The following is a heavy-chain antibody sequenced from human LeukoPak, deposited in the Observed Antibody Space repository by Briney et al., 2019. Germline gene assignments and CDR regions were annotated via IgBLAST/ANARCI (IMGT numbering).Heavy chain of an antibody. J-gene: IGHJ3*02. CDR1: GGSISSYY. CDR3: AGRLWRRDGYNLSAFDI. CDR2: IYYSGST. Sequence: SETLSLTCTVSGGSISSYYWNWIRQPPGKGLEWIGYIYYSGSTNHNPSLKSRVTISVDTSKNQFSLKLSSVTAADTAVYYCAGRLWRRDGYNLSAFDIWGQGTMVTVSS. D-gene: IGHD5-24*01. V-gene: IGHV4-59*01.